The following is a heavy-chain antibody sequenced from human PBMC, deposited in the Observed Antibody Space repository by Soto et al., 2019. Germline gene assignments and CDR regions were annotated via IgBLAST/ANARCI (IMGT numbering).Heavy chain of an antibody. D-gene: IGHD6-19*01. Sequence: SETLSLTCTVSGYSISSGYYWGWIRQPPGKGLEWIGSIYHSGSTYYNPSLKSRVTISVDTSKTQFSLKLSSVTAADTAVYYCARDPSSLDQWLVLFWFDPWGQGTLVTVSS. CDR1: GYSISSGYY. CDR3: ARDPSSLDQWLVLFWFDP. V-gene: IGHV4-38-2*02. J-gene: IGHJ5*02. CDR2: IYHSGST.